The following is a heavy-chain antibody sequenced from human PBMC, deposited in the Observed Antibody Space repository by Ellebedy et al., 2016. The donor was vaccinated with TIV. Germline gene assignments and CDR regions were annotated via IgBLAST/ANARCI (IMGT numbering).Heavy chain of an antibody. CDR3: ARFLVAVDAFDI. CDR2: IRGSGGST. J-gene: IGHJ3*02. CDR1: GFTFSSYA. Sequence: GESLKISCAASGFTFSSYAMTWVRQAPGKGLEWVSTIRGSGGSTYYADSVKGRFTISRDNSKKMLYLQMNSLRDEDTALYYCARFLVAVDAFDIWGQGTMVTVSS. V-gene: IGHV3-23*01. D-gene: IGHD5-12*01.